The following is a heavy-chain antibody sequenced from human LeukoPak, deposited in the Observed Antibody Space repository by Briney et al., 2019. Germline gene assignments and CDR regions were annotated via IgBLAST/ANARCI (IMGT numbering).Heavy chain of an antibody. CDR1: GFTFSSYG. J-gene: IGHJ4*02. V-gene: IGHV3-30*02. D-gene: IGHD2/OR15-2a*01. CDR2: IRHDGGNK. CDR3: ARDFYDGFALDY. Sequence: GGSLRLSCAASGFTFSSYGMHWVRQAPGKGLEWVAFIRHDGGNKYYADSVKGRSTICRDNAKNSLFLQMDSLTVEDTAIYYCARDFYDGFALDYWGQGIPVTVSS.